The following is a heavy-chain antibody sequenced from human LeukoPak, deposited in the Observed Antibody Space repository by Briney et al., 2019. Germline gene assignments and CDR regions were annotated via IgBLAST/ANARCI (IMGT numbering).Heavy chain of an antibody. CDR1: GYTLTELS. V-gene: IGHV1-24*01. Sequence: ASVKVSCKVSGYTLTELSMHWVRQAPGKGLEWMGGFDPEDGETIYAQKFQGRVTMTEDTSTDTAYMELSSLRSEDTAVYYCAIEAEAADLYNWFDPWGQGTLVTVSS. J-gene: IGHJ5*02. CDR3: AIEAEAADLYNWFDP. D-gene: IGHD6-13*01. CDR2: FDPEDGET.